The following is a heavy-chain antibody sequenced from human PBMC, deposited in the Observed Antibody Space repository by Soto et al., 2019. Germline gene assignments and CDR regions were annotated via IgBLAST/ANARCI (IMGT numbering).Heavy chain of an antibody. D-gene: IGHD4-17*01. CDR2: ISSSSSYI. J-gene: IGHJ4*02. V-gene: IGHV3-21*01. CDR3: ARDPATTVTSFDY. CDR1: VFHFRGSI. Sequence: GGSMKPPFSASVFHFRGSILTWVRQAPGKGLEWVSSISSSSSYIYYADSVKGRFTISRDNAKNSLYLQMNSLRAEDTAVYYCARDPATTVTSFDYWGQGT.